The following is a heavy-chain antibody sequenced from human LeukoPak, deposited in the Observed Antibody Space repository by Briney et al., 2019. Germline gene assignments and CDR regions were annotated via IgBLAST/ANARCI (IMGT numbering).Heavy chain of an antibody. CDR2: IYYSGST. J-gene: IGHJ5*02. CDR1: GGSISSHY. CDR3: ARTTSSWYGSGPPMRFDP. D-gene: IGHD6-13*01. Sequence: SETLSLTCTVSGGSISSHYWSWIRQPPGKGLEWIGYIYYSGSTNYNPSLKSRVTISVDTSKNQFSLKLSSVTAADTAVYYCARTTSSWYGSGPPMRFDPWGQGTLVTVSS. V-gene: IGHV4-59*11.